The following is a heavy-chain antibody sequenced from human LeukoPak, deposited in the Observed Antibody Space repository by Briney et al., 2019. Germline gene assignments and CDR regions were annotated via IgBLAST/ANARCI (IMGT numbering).Heavy chain of an antibody. J-gene: IGHJ6*03. CDR3: ARGGTTGYYYMDV. Sequence: SETLPLTCTVSGGSISSYYWSWIRQHPGKGLEWIGYIYYSGSTYYNPSLKSRVTISVDTSKNQFSLKLSSVTAADTAVYYCARGGTTGYYYMDVWGKGTTVTVSS. CDR1: GGSISSYY. CDR2: IYYSGST. V-gene: IGHV4-59*06. D-gene: IGHD1-1*01.